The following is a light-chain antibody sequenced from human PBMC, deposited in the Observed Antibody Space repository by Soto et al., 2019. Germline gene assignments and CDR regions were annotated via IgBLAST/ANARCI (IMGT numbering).Light chain of an antibody. Sequence: DIQMTQSPSSLSASVGDRVTITCRASQSISSYLNWYQQKPGKAPKLLIYAASSLQRGVPSRFSGSGSGTDFTLTISSLQSAAFATYYAQQSSCSPRTFDQ. CDR2: AAS. J-gene: IGKJ1*01. CDR3: QQSSCSPRT. V-gene: IGKV1-39*01. CDR1: QSISSY.